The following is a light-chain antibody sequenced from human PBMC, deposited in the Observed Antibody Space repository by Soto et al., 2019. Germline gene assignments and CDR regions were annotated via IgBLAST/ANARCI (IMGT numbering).Light chain of an antibody. V-gene: IGKV3-15*01. CDR2: GAS. Sequence: ETIITQSPSTLSVSPGERATLSCRSSQSVSSNLAWYQQKPGQAPRLLIYGASTRATGIPARFSGSGSGTEFTLTISSLQSEDFAVYYCQQYGSSLTFGGGTNVDVK. CDR1: QSVSSN. J-gene: IGKJ4*01. CDR3: QQYGSSLT.